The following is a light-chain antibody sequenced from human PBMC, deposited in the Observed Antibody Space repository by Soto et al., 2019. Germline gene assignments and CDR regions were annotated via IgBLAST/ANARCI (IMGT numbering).Light chain of an antibody. CDR3: QQAYHFPAT. J-gene: IGKJ4*01. Sequence: DIQMTQSPSSVSASVGDRVTITCRASQGIRSWLAWYQQKPGKAPKLLISSASTLQSGVPSRFSGRGIGADFPLTFRGPQPEDFATLYLQQAYHFPATFRRG. CDR1: QGIRSW. V-gene: IGKV1D-12*01. CDR2: SAS.